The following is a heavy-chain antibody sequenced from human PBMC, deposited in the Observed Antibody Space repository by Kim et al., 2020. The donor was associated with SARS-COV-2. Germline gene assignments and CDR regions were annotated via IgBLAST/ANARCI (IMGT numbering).Heavy chain of an antibody. CDR3: ASGAVAGTDY. V-gene: IGHV3-21*06. CDR2: ISNGGGKV. Sequence: GGSLRLFCAASGFMFSGYSMNWVRQAPGKGLEWVSTISNGGGKVYYADSVKGRFTISRNNAQNSVFLQMHSLRAEDTALYYCASGAVAGTDYWGQGTQVT. D-gene: IGHD6-19*01. J-gene: IGHJ4*02. CDR1: GFMFSGYS.